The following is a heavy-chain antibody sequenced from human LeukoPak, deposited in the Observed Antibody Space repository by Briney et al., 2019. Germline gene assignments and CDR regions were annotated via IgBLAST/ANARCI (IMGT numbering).Heavy chain of an antibody. V-gene: IGHV1-2*02. CDR2: INPNSGGT. CDR3: ASQTTRRDGYNSNYYYHYGMDV. D-gene: IGHD5-24*01. Sequence: ASVTVSCKASGYTFTGYYRHWVRQAPGQGLEWMGWINPNSGGTNYAQTFQGRVTMTRDTSISTAYMELSRLRSDDTAVYYCASQTTRRDGYNSNYYYHYGMDVWGQGTTVTVSS. J-gene: IGHJ6*02. CDR1: GYTFTGYY.